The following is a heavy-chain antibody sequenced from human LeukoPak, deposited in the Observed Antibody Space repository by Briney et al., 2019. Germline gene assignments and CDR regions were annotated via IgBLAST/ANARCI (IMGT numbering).Heavy chain of an antibody. V-gene: IGHV4-61*01. D-gene: IGHD3-10*01. CDR3: ARGVSWFGVFDY. Sequence: SETLSLTCTVSGGSVSSGSYYWSWIRQPPGKGLEWIGYIYYSGSTNYNPSLKSRVTISVDTSKNQFSLKLSSVTAADTAVYYCARGVSWFGVFDYWGQGTLVTVSS. CDR1: GGSVSSGSYY. CDR2: IYYSGST. J-gene: IGHJ4*02.